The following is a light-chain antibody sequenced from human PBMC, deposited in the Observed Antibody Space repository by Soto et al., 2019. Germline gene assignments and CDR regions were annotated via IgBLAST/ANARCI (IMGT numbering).Light chain of an antibody. J-gene: IGKJ5*01. CDR1: QSISSY. CDR2: AAS. Sequence: DIQMTQSPSSLSASVGDRVTITCRASQSISSYLNWYQQKPGKSPKLRIYAASSLQSGVPSRFSGSGSGTDFTLTISSLQPEDCATYYCQQSYSTPHFGQGTRLEIK. V-gene: IGKV1-39*01. CDR3: QQSYSTPH.